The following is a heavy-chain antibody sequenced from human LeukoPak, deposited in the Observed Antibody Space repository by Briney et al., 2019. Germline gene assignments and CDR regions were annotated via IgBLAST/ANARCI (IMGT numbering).Heavy chain of an antibody. CDR3: ARNSGGGESLFYYYYGMDV. V-gene: IGHV4-59*08. J-gene: IGHJ6*02. CDR1: GGSISSYY. D-gene: IGHD2-15*01. Sequence: PSETLSLTCTVSGGSISSYYWSWIRQPPGKGLEWIGYIYYSGSTNYNPSLKSRVTISVDTSKNQFSLKLSSVTAADTAVYYCARNSGGGESLFYYYYGMDVWGQGTTVTVSS. CDR2: IYYSGST.